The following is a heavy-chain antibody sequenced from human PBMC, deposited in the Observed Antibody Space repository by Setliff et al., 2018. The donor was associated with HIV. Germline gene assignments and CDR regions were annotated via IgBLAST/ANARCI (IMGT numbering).Heavy chain of an antibody. CDR3: ARPRMFDSFDI. CDR2: IIPFFRTT. J-gene: IGHJ3*02. V-gene: IGHV1-69*06. Sequence: SVKVSCKAGGYMMFGYKMSWLRQAPGQGLEWMGGIIPFFRTTNYAQKFQGGVTVTADISTSTAYMELRSLRSDDTAVYYCARPRMFDSFDIWGQGTMVTVSS. CDR1: GYMMFGYK. D-gene: IGHD3-10*02.